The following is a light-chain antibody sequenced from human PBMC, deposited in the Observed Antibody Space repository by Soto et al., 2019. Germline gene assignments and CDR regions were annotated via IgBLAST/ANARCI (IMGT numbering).Light chain of an antibody. V-gene: IGKV1-12*01. Sequence: DIQLTQSPSSVSASVGDRVTLTCRASQGISSSLAWYQQKPGKAPKLLIYAASSLQIVVPSRFSGSGSGTDFTITISSLKPEDFATYYCQQANNFPRTFGQGTKVEIK. J-gene: IGKJ1*01. CDR1: QGISSS. CDR2: AAS. CDR3: QQANNFPRT.